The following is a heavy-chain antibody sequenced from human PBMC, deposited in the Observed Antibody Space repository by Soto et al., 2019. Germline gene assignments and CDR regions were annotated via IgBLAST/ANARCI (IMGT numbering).Heavy chain of an antibody. D-gene: IGHD6-13*01. CDR3: ARLRASTWYLGGYLDY. CDR1: GFTFSDYY. V-gene: IGHV3-11*06. Sequence: GGSLRLAXAASGFTFSDYYMSWIRQAPGKGLEWVSYIVSGSDYTNYADSVKGRFTISRDNAENSLFLEMNSLRAEDTAVYYCARLRASTWYLGGYLDYWGLGTLVTVSS. J-gene: IGHJ4*02. CDR2: IVSGSDYT.